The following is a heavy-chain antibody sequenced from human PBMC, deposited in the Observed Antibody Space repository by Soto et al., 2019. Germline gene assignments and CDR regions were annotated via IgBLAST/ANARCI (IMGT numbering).Heavy chain of an antibody. Sequence: SETLSLTCTVSGGSISSYYWSWSRQPPWKGLEWIGYIYYSGSTNYNPSLKSRVSISVDTSKNQFSLKLSSVTAADTAVYYCARRYGGNFDYWGQGTLVTVSS. D-gene: IGHD1-26*01. CDR2: IYYSGST. V-gene: IGHV4-59*01. CDR3: ARRYGGNFDY. J-gene: IGHJ4*02. CDR1: GGSISSYY.